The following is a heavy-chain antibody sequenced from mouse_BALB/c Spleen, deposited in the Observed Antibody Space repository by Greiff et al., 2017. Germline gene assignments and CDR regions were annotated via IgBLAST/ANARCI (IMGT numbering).Heavy chain of an antibody. D-gene: IGHD4-1*01. CDR1: GYTFSSYW. Sequence: QVQLKQSGAELMKPGASVKISCKATGYTFSSYWIEWVKQRPGHGLEWIGEILPGSGSTNYNEKFKGKATFTADTSSNTAYMQLSSLTSEDSAVYYCARNGRLYHFDYWGQGTTLTVSS. V-gene: IGHV1-9*01. CDR2: ILPGSGST. CDR3: ARNGRLYHFDY. J-gene: IGHJ2*01.